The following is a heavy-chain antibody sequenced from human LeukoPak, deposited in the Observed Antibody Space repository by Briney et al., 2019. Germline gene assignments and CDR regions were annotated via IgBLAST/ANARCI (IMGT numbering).Heavy chain of an antibody. Sequence: GGFLRLSCAASGFTFSSYAMSWVRQAPGKGLEWVSAISGSGGSTYYADSVKGRFTISRDNSKNTLYLQMNSLRAEDTAVYYCAKDPAGSSYFDYWGQGTLVTVSS. J-gene: IGHJ4*02. CDR1: GFTFSSYA. V-gene: IGHV3-23*01. D-gene: IGHD1-26*01. CDR2: ISGSGGST. CDR3: AKDPAGSSYFDY.